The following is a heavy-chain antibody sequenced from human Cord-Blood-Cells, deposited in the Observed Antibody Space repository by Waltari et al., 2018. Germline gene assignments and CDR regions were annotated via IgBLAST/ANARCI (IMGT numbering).Heavy chain of an antibody. J-gene: IGHJ1*01. CDR2: ISAYNGNT. CDR3: AREDDSSSWYGGTKYFQH. CDR1: GYTFTSYG. V-gene: IGHV1-18*04. Sequence: QVQLVQSGAEVKKPGASVKVSCKASGYTFTSYGISWVRQAPGPGLEWMGWISAYNGNTNYAQKLQGRVTMTTDTSTSTAYMELRSLRSDDTAVYYCAREDDSSSWYGGTKYFQHWGQGTLVTVSS. D-gene: IGHD6-13*01.